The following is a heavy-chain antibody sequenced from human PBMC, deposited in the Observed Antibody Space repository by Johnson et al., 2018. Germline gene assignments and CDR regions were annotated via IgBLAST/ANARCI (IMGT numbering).Heavy chain of an antibody. D-gene: IGHD1-26*01. CDR2: INSDGSGK. CDR3: VRGEGRGSFT. V-gene: IGHV3-74*01. Sequence: VQLQESGGGLVQPGGSLRLSCAASGFTFSYYWMHWVRQAPGEGLMWVSRINSDGSGKIYADSVKGRFSISRDNADNTLYLQMSSLRAEDTAGYYCVRGEGRGSFTWGQGTMVTVSS. J-gene: IGHJ3*01. CDR1: GFTFSYYW.